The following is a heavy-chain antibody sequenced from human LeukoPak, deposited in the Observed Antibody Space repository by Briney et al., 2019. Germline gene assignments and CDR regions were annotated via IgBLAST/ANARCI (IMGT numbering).Heavy chain of an antibody. J-gene: IGHJ4*02. V-gene: IGHV3-74*01. CDR3: ARVEPIRLLVDY. CDR2: INSDGSST. D-gene: IGHD3-3*01. CDR1: GFTFSSYW. Sequence: QPGGSLRLSCAASGFTFSSYWMHWVRQAPGKGLVWVSRINSDGSSTTYADSVKGRFTISRDNAKNTLYLQMNSLRAEDTAVYYCARVEPIRLLVDYWGQGILVTVSS.